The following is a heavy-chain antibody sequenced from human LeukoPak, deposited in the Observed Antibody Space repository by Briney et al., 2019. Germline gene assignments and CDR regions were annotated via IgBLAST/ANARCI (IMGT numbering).Heavy chain of an antibody. CDR3: AREEVAGTDY. V-gene: IGHV3-30-3*01. Sequence: GSLRLSCAASGFTFSSYAMHWVRQAPGKGLEWVAVISYDGSNKYYADSVKGRFTISRDNSKNTLYLQMNSLRAEDTAVYYCAREEVAGTDYWGEGTLVTVFS. D-gene: IGHD6-19*01. J-gene: IGHJ4*02. CDR1: GFTFSSYA. CDR2: ISYDGSNK.